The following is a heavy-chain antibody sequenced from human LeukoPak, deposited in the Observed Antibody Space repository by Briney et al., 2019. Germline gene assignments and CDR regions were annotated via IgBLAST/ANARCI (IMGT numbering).Heavy chain of an antibody. CDR2: IRYDGSNK. Sequence: PGGSLRLSCAASGFTFSNYGMHWVRQAPGKGLEWVAFIRYDGSNKYYADSVKGRFTISRDNSKNTLYVQMNSVKAEDTAVYYCAKDLGVVPTAVEPPFDYWGQGTLVTVSS. J-gene: IGHJ4*02. CDR3: AKDLGVVPTAVEPPFDY. V-gene: IGHV3-30*02. CDR1: GFTFSNYG. D-gene: IGHD2-2*01.